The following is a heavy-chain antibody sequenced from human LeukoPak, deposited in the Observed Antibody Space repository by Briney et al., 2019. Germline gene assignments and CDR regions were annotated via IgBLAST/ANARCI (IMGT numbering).Heavy chain of an antibody. D-gene: IGHD3/OR15-3a*01. CDR1: GLDFNIYP. J-gene: IGHJ4*02. CDR3: AKSPKVVDMRPPDK. Sequence: GGSLTLFCAASGLHSGLDFNIYPMTSVRQAAGKGLERFSTIGASGSGTVYAHSVMVRFTISSDNLKKTLSLEMTSLRVEDTAIYYCAKSPKVVDMRPPDKWGQGALVVVSP. V-gene: IGHV3-23*01. CDR2: IGASGSGT.